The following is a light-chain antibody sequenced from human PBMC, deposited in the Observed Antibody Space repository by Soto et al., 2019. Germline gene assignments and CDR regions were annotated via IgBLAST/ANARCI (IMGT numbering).Light chain of an antibody. CDR2: GAS. Sequence: EIVLTQSPGTLSLSPGERATLSCRAIQTVIRNYLAWHKQKPGQTPRLLVYGASSRATGIPDRFTGSGSETSFTLTISRLEPEDFALYYCQHYQSGHPITFGQGTRLEIK. V-gene: IGKV3-20*01. CDR1: QTVIRNY. CDR3: QHYQSGHPIT. J-gene: IGKJ5*01.